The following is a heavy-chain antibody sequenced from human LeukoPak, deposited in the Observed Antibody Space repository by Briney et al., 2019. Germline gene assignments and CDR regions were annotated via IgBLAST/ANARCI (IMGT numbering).Heavy chain of an antibody. CDR3: ATSSKPFYSYGLRSGAFDI. V-gene: IGHV1-69*01. D-gene: IGHD5-18*01. CDR2: IIPIFGTA. CDR1: GGTFSSYA. J-gene: IGHJ3*02. Sequence: ASVKVSCKASGGTFSSYAISWVRQAPGQGLEWMGGIIPIFGTANYAQKFQGRVTITADESTSTAYMELSRLRSDDTAVYYCATSSKPFYSYGLRSGAFDIWGQGTMVTVSS.